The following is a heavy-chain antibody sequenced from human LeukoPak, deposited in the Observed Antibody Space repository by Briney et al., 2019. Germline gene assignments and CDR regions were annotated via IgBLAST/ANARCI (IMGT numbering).Heavy chain of an antibody. V-gene: IGHV3-20*04. Sequence: GGSLRLSCEASGFIFRDYGMSWVRQPPGKGLEWISSITWNGGNIGYVDSVKDRFTISRDNAKNSVYLQMNSLRAEDTALYYCAKDLTLFGVGSAFDHWGQGTLVTVSS. D-gene: IGHD3-3*01. CDR2: ITWNGGNI. CDR1: GFIFRDYG. CDR3: AKDLTLFGVGSAFDH. J-gene: IGHJ4*02.